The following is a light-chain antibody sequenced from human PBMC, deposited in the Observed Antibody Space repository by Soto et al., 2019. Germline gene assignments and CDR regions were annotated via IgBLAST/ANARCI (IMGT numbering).Light chain of an antibody. J-gene: IGLJ1*01. CDR1: SSDVGGRNC. CDR2: DVT. Sequence: QSALTQPRSVSGSPGQSVTISCTGTSSDVGGRNCVSWFQQHPGKAPQLMIYDVTQRPSGVPDRFSGSKSGNTASLTISGLQPEDEADYYCCSHSTSYTFVFGTGTKLTVL. V-gene: IGLV2-11*01. CDR3: CSHSTSYTFV.